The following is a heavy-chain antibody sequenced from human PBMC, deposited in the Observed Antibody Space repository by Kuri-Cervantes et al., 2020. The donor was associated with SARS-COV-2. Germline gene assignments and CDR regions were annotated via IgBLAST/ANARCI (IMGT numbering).Heavy chain of an antibody. D-gene: IGHD3-9*01. V-gene: IGHV4-30-2*01. Sequence: LRLSCVVSGASITSGGYSWSWVRQPPGEGLEWIGFTYPGGSTSYNPSLQSRVTISMDGSENQFSLRLTSVTAADTAVYYCARVLDFDHHGFDVWGQGTLVTVSS. J-gene: IGHJ3*01. CDR2: TYPGGST. CDR1: GASITSGGYS. CDR3: ARVLDFDHHGFDV.